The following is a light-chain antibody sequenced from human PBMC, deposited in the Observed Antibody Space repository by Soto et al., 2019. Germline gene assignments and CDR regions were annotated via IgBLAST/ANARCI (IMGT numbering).Light chain of an antibody. V-gene: IGKV3D-20*01. CDR2: DAS. Sequence: EIVLTQSPATLSLSPGERATLSCVASQSVSSNYLAWYQQKPGLAPRLVIYDASNRATGIPDRFSGSGSGTDFTLTISRLEPEDFAVYYCQQYGSSRTFGQGTKVEI. J-gene: IGKJ1*01. CDR1: QSVSSNY. CDR3: QQYGSSRT.